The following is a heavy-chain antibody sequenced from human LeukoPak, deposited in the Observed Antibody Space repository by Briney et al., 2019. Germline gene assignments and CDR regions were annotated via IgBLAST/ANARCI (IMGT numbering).Heavy chain of an antibody. CDR2: IYYSGST. D-gene: IGHD1-26*01. V-gene: IGHV4-61*01. CDR1: GGSVSSDSYY. J-gene: IGHJ4*02. CDR3: ARVSGSYPYYFDY. Sequence: SETLSLTCSVSGGSVSSDSYYWSWIRQPPGKGLEWIGYIYYSGSTNYNPSLKSRVIISIDTSKNQFSLKLSSVTAADTAVYYCARVSGSYPYYFDYWGQGTLVTVSS.